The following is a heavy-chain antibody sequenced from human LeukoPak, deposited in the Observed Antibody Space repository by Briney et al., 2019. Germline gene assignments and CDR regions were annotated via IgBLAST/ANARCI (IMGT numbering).Heavy chain of an antibody. CDR1: GFTVSSYA. CDR2: PGIAGDT. Sequence: GGSLRLSCAASGFTVSSYAMHWVRQPIGKGLEWVSAPGIAGDTFYPGSVKGRFTISRENARNSLYLQMNSLRAEDTAMYYCARQMQSHGNFDSWGQGTLVTVSS. J-gene: IGHJ4*02. V-gene: IGHV3-13*01. D-gene: IGHD1-26*01. CDR3: ARQMQSHGNFDS.